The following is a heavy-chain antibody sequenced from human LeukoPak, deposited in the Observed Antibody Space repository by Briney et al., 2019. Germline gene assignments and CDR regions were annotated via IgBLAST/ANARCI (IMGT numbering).Heavy chain of an antibody. CDR1: GFTFSTYA. CDR2: ISGSGGST. Sequence: GGSLRLSCSASGFTFSTYAMIWVRQAPGKGLEWVSTISGSGGSTNYADSVKGRFTISRDNSKNTLYLQMNSLRAEDTAVYYCAKALYGDYGRFDYWGQGTLVTVSS. V-gene: IGHV3-23*01. J-gene: IGHJ4*02. D-gene: IGHD4-17*01. CDR3: AKALYGDYGRFDY.